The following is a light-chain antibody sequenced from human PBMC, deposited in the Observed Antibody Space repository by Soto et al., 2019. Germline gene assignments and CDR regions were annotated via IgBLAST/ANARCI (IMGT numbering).Light chain of an antibody. V-gene: IGLV2-8*01. CDR2: EVT. CDR1: SSDVGGYNF. CDR3: SSYGGSNNFV. J-gene: IGLJ1*01. Sequence: QSVLTQPPSASGSPGQSVTISCTGTSSDVGGYNFVSWYQHFPGKAPKLIIYEVTKRPSGVPDRFSGSKSGNTASLTVSGLQTDDEADYYCSSYGGSNNFVFGTGTKATVL.